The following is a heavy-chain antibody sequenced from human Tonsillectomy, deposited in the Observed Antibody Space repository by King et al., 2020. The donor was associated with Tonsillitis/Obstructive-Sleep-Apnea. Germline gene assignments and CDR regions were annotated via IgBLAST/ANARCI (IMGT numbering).Heavy chain of an antibody. CDR1: GGSISSYY. Sequence: QLQESGPGLVKPSETLSLTCTVSGGSISSYYWSWIRQPPGKGLEWIGYIYYSGSTKYNPSLKSRVTISVDTSKNQFSLKLSSVTAADTAVYYWARAAQQLVVLNWFDPWGQGTLVTVSS. V-gene: IGHV4-59*01. J-gene: IGHJ5*02. CDR2: IYYSGST. D-gene: IGHD6-13*01. CDR3: ARAAQQLVVLNWFDP.